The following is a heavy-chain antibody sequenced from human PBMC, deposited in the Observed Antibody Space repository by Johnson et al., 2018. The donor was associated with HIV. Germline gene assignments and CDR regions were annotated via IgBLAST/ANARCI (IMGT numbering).Heavy chain of an antibody. Sequence: VESGGGVVQPGGSLRLSCAASGFTFSSYDMHWVRQAPGKGLEWVAFIRYDGSNKYYADSVKGRFTISRDNSKNTLYLQMNSLRAEDTAVYYCAKVGGRHDYGDYLGAFDIWGQGTMVTVSS. CDR3: AKVGGRHDYGDYLGAFDI. CDR1: GFTFSSYD. CDR2: IRYDGSNK. V-gene: IGHV3-30*02. J-gene: IGHJ3*02. D-gene: IGHD4-17*01.